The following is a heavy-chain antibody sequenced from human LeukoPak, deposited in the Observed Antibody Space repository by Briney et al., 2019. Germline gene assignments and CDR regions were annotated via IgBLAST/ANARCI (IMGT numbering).Heavy chain of an antibody. CDR2: INHSGST. CDR3: ARGGFGVVGPTT. Sequence: TETLSLTCAVYGGSFSGYYWSWIRQPPGKGLEWIGEINHSGSTNYNPSLKSRVTISVDTSKNQFSLKLSSVTAADTAVYYCARGGFGVVGPTTWGQGTLVTVSS. D-gene: IGHD3-3*01. J-gene: IGHJ4*02. V-gene: IGHV4-34*01. CDR1: GGSFSGYY.